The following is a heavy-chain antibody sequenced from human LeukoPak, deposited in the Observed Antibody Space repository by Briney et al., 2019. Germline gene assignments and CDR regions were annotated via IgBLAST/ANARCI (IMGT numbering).Heavy chain of an antibody. Sequence: GGSPRLSCAASGFTFSSYWMSWVRQAPGKGLEWVSYISSSSSYTNYADSVKGRFTISRDNAKNSLYLQMNSLRAEDTAVYYCASYIVATMGYFDYWGQGTLVTVSS. D-gene: IGHD5-12*01. CDR3: ASYIVATMGYFDY. V-gene: IGHV3-21*05. CDR1: GFTFSSYW. CDR2: ISSSSSYT. J-gene: IGHJ4*02.